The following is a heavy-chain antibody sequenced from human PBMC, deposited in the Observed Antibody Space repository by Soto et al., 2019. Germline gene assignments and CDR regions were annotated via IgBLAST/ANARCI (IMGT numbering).Heavy chain of an antibody. Sequence: SETLSLTCTVSGDSINNYYWTWIRQPPGKGLEWIGYIYDSGSTSYNPSLKSRLTISVDTSKSLFSLKLNSVTAADTAIYYCARGTKYYYQGMDVWGQGTTVTVSS. V-gene: IGHV4-59*01. J-gene: IGHJ6*02. CDR3: ARGTKYYYQGMDV. CDR1: GDSINNYY. CDR2: IYDSGST.